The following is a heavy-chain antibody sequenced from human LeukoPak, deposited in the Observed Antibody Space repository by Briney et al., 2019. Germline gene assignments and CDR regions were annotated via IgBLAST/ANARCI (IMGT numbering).Heavy chain of an antibody. CDR1: GGSISSSNW. D-gene: IGHD6-13*01. J-gene: IGHJ5*02. CDR3: ARDHIAAAGRREDWFDP. V-gene: IGHV4-4*02. Sequence: SETLSLTCAVSGGSISSSNWWSWVRQPPGKGLEWIGEIYHSGSTNYNPSLKSRVTISVDKSKNQFSLKLSSVTAADTAVYYCARDHIAAAGRREDWFDPWGQGTLVTVSS. CDR2: IYHSGST.